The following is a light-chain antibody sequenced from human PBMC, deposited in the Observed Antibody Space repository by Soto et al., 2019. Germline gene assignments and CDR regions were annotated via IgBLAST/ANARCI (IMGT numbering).Light chain of an antibody. Sequence: VLSQSPGRLSLSPGERATLSCRASQSVPSTYFAWYQQKSGQPPRLLISGTSNRATGIPDRFSGSGSGRDFTLTISRLEPEDFAAYFCQQFGNSPWTFGQGTKVDIK. CDR1: QSVPSTY. V-gene: IGKV3-20*01. CDR2: GTS. J-gene: IGKJ1*01. CDR3: QQFGNSPWT.